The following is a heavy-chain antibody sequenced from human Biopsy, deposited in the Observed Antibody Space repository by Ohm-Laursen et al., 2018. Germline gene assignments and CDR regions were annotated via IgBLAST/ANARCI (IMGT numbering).Heavy chain of an antibody. CDR2: ISSSSDNI. CDR1: GFTLSSYS. J-gene: IGHJ2*01. CDR3: ARDGKRWDYSTYFSWHFDL. V-gene: IGHV3-21*01. Sequence: SLRLSCAASGFTLSSYSMNWVRQTPGKGLEWVSTISSSSDNIYYVDSVKGRFTISRDNAKNSLYLQMNSLRAEDTAVYFCARDGKRWDYSTYFSWHFDLWGRGTLVTVSS. D-gene: IGHD4-11*01.